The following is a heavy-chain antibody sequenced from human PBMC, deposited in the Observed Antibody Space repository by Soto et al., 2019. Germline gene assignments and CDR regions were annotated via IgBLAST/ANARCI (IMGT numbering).Heavy chain of an antibody. CDR1: GFTFSSYG. D-gene: IGHD3-3*01. CDR2: ISYDGSNK. V-gene: IGHV3-30*18. Sequence: GGSLRLSCAASGFTFSSYGMHWVRQAPGKGLEWVAVISYDGSNKYYADSVKGQFTISRDNSKNTLYLQMNSLRAEDTAVYYCAKDFRSWGDFWSGYYNNVAYYYYYGMDVWGQGTTVTVSS. CDR3: AKDFRSWGDFWSGYYNNVAYYYYYGMDV. J-gene: IGHJ6*02.